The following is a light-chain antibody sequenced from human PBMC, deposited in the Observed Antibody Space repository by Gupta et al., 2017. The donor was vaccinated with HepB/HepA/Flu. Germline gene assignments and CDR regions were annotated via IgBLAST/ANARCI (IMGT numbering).Light chain of an antibody. Sequence: QSALTQPASVSGSPGQSITISCTGTSSDVGGYNYVSWYQQHPGKAPKLRIYDVSNRPSGVSNRFSGSKSGNTASLTISGLQAEDEAYYYCSSYTSSSLWVFGGGTKLTVL. CDR1: SSDVGGYNY. CDR3: SSYTSSSLWV. J-gene: IGLJ3*02. CDR2: DVS. V-gene: IGLV2-14*01.